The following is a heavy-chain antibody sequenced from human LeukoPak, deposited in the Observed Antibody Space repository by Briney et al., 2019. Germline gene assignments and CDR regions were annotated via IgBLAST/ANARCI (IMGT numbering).Heavy chain of an antibody. V-gene: IGHV3-30*18. J-gene: IGHJ4*02. Sequence: GRSLRLSCAASGFTFSSYGMHWVRQAPGKGLEWVAVISYDGSNKYYADSVKGRFTISRDNSKNTLYLQMNSLRAEDTAVYYCAKVIVGATREGVFDYWGQGTLVTVSS. CDR1: GFTFSSYG. D-gene: IGHD1-26*01. CDR2: ISYDGSNK. CDR3: AKVIVGATREGVFDY.